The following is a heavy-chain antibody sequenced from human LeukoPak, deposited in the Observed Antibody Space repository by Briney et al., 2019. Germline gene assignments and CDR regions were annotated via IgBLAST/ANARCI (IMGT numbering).Heavy chain of an antibody. J-gene: IGHJ4*02. CDR1: GFTFSRYA. V-gene: IGHV3-30-3*01. CDR3: ATATNFYSSGYYPFDY. Sequence: GGSLRLSCAASGFTFSRYAMYWVRQAPGKGLEWVAMISNDGSNKYYADSVKGRFTISRDNAKNSLYLQMNSLRAEDTAVYYCATATNFYSSGYYPFDYWGQGTLVTVSS. D-gene: IGHD3-22*01. CDR2: ISNDGSNK.